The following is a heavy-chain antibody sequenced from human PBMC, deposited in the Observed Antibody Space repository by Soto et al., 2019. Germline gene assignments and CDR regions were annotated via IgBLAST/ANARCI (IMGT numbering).Heavy chain of an antibody. V-gene: IGHV4-4*02. CDR1: GGSISSSNW. J-gene: IGHJ4*02. CDR3: ARDVLQVGASFDY. CDR2: IYHSGST. D-gene: IGHD1-26*01. Sequence: PSETLSLTCAVSGGSISSSNWWRWVRQPPGKGLEWIGEIYHSGSTNYNPSLQSRVTISVDKSKSQFSLKLSSVTAADTAVYYCARDVLQVGASFDYWGQGTLVTVSS.